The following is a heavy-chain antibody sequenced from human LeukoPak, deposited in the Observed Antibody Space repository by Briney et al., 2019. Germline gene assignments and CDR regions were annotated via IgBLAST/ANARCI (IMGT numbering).Heavy chain of an antibody. V-gene: IGHV3-72*01. CDR3: VSKITTSYY. Sequence: PGGSLRLSCAASGYSLSDHYMDWVRDGPPKGQERVGRTRNKVNSYSTEYAASVKGRFSISRDDSKSSLYLQMNSLKTEDTAVYYFVSKITTSYYWGQGTLVIVSS. CDR2: TRNKVNSYST. D-gene: IGHD3-16*01. CDR1: GYSLSDHY. J-gene: IGHJ4*02.